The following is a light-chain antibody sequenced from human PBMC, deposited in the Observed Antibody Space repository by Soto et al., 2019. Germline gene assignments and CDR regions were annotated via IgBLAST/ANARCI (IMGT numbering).Light chain of an antibody. Sequence: DIQMTQSPSTLSASVGDRVTITSRASQSISSWLAWFQQKPGKAPKLLIYKASSLESGVPSRFSGSGSGTEFTLTISGLQPDDFATHYCQQYNNDCMFGQGTKVDFK. V-gene: IGKV1-5*03. CDR1: QSISSW. J-gene: IGKJ1*01. CDR3: QQYNNDCM. CDR2: KAS.